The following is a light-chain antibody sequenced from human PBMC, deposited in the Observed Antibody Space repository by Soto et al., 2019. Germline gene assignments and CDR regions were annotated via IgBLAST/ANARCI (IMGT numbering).Light chain of an antibody. Sequence: EIVLTQSPGTLSLYQGERATLSCRASQSVGSNYLAWYQQKPGQAPRLLIYAASSRATGIPDRFSGSGSGTDFTLTISRLEPEDFAVYYCHQYGSSPYTFGQGTRLEIK. CDR1: QSVGSNY. CDR3: HQYGSSPYT. J-gene: IGKJ5*01. V-gene: IGKV3-20*01. CDR2: AAS.